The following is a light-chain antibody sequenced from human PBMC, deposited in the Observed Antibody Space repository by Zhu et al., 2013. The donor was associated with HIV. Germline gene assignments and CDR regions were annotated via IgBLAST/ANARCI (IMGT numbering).Light chain of an antibody. CDR1: QNIGSSY. J-gene: IGKJ1*01. Sequence: EIVLTQSPDTLSLSLGERATLSCRASQNIGSSYLAWYQQKPGQAPRLLMYAVSSRATDIPDRFSGSGSGTEFTLTISRLEAEDSAVYHCQQYGRSPRTFGQGTKVEIK. V-gene: IGKV3-20*01. CDR2: AVS. CDR3: QQYGRSPRT.